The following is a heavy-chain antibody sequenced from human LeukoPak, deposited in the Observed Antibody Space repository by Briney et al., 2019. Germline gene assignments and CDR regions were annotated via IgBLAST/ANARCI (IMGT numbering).Heavy chain of an antibody. Sequence: PSQTLSLTCTVSGGSISSGGYYWSWIRQHPGKGLEWIGYIYYSGSTYYNPSLKSRVTVSVDTSMDQFFLKLSSVTAADTAVYYCARHQYTHYQFDPWGQGILVTVSS. V-gene: IGHV4-31*03. CDR1: GGSISSGGYY. CDR2: IYYSGST. J-gene: IGHJ5*02. D-gene: IGHD4-11*01. CDR3: ARHQYTHYQFDP.